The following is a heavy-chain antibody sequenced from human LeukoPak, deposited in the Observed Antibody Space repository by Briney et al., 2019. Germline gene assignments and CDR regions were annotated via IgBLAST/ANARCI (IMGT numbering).Heavy chain of an antibody. J-gene: IGHJ3*02. CDR3: ARARDYYDAFDI. Sequence: GGSLRLSCAASGFTVSSNYMSWVRQAPGKGLEWVSVIYSGGSTYYADSVKGRFTISRDNSKNTLYLQMNSLRAEDTAVYYCARARDYYDAFDIWGQGTMVTVSS. CDR1: GFTVSSNY. D-gene: IGHD3-10*01. V-gene: IGHV3-53*01. CDR2: IYSGGST.